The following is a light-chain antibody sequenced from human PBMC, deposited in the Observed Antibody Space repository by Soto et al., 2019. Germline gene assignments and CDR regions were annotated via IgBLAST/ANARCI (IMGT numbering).Light chain of an antibody. CDR2: DAS. CDR3: QQYKTYTT. J-gene: IGKJ2*01. CDR1: QSISTW. V-gene: IGKV1-5*01. Sequence: DMQMTQSPSTLSASVGDRVTITCRASQSISTWLVWYQQKPGKAPKVLIYDASSLQSGVPSRFSGHGSGTDFTLTISSLQPDDSAIYYCQQYKTYTTFGQGTKLEIE.